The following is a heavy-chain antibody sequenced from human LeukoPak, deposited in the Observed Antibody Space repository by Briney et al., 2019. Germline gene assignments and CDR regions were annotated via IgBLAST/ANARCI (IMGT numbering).Heavy chain of an antibody. J-gene: IGHJ4*02. CDR3: VVITWDY. CDR2: ISSSGSTI. D-gene: IGHD3-22*01. CDR1: GFTFSTYE. V-gene: IGHV3-48*03. Sequence: GGSLRLSCAASGFTFSTYEMNWVRQAPGEGLEWVSYISSSGSTIYYADSVKGRFTISRDNAENSLYLQMNSLRAEDTAIYYCVVITWDYWGQGTLVTVSS.